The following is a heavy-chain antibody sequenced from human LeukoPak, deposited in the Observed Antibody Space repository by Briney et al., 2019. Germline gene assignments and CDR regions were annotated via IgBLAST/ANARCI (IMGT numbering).Heavy chain of an antibody. V-gene: IGHV3-48*03. CDR1: GFTFSNYE. J-gene: IGHJ3*02. CDR3: ARGASVVAGSDDAFDI. D-gene: IGHD6-19*01. CDR2: ISSSGSDI. Sequence: GGSLRLSCAASGFTFSNYEMHWVRQAPGKGLEWVSYISSSGSDIYYADSVKGRFTISRDNAKNSLYLQMNSLSVDDTAVYYCARGASVVAGSDDAFDIWGQGTMVTVSS.